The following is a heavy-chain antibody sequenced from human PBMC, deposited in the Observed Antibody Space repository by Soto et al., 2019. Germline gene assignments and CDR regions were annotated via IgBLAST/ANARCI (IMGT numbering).Heavy chain of an antibody. CDR3: TPHMVRGVIGGYGMDV. V-gene: IGHV3-15*01. CDR1: GFTFSNAW. Sequence: EVQLVESGGGLVKPGGSLRLSCAASGFTFSNAWMSWVRQAPGKGLEWVGRIKSKTDGGTTDYAAPVKGRFTISRDDSKNTLYLQMNSLKTEDTAVYYCTPHMVRGVIGGYGMDVWGQGTTVTVSS. D-gene: IGHD3-10*01. CDR2: IKSKTDGGTT. J-gene: IGHJ6*02.